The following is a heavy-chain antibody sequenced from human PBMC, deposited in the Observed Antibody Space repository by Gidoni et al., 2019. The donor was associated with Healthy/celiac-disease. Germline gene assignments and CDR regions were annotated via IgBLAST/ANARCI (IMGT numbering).Heavy chain of an antibody. J-gene: IGHJ4*02. CDR3: AKDKFTYYDSSGYFDY. CDR2: ISGSGGST. Sequence: EVQLLESGGGLVQPGGSLRLSCAASGFTFSSYAMSWVRQAPGKGLEWVSAISGSGGSTYYADSVKGRFTISRDNSKNTLYLQMNSLRAEDTAVYYCAKDKFTYYDSSGYFDYWGQGTLVTVSS. CDR1: GFTFSSYA. D-gene: IGHD3-22*01. V-gene: IGHV3-23*01.